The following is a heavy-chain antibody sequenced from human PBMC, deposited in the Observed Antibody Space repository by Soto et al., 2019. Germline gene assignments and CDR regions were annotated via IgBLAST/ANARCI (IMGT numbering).Heavy chain of an antibody. CDR1: GGSISSGVYY. Sequence: SETLSLTCTVSGGSISSGVYYWTWIRQHPGKGLEWIGHIYHSGNTFYYNPSLKSRLTISVDTSKNQFSLKLNSMTAADTAIYYCARGLPYVHTTSGRRKRFSHFEYWGQGTPVTVSS. CDR2: IYHSGNTF. V-gene: IGHV4-31*03. CDR3: ARGLPYVHTTSGRRKRFSHFEY. J-gene: IGHJ4*02. D-gene: IGHD3-16*01.